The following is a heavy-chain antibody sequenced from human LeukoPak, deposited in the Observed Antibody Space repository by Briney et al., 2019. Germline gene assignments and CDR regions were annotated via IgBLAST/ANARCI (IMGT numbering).Heavy chain of an antibody. D-gene: IGHD4-17*01. V-gene: IGHV1-46*01. CDR2: INPSGGST. J-gene: IGHJ3*02. CDR1: GYTFTSYG. CDR3: ASVSGTTVTTGLGAFDI. Sequence: ASVKVSCKASGYTFTSYGISWVRQAPGQGLEWMGIINPSGGSTSYAQKFQGRVTMTRDTSTSTVYMELSSLRSEDTAVYYCASVSGTTVTTGLGAFDIWGQGTMVTVSS.